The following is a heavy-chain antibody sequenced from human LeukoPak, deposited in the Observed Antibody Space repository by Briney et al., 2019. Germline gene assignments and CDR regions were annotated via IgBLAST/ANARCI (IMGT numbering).Heavy chain of an antibody. CDR1: GFTFTDYY. D-gene: IGHD2-15*01. Sequence: GGSLRLSCAASGFTFTDYYMSWIRQAPGKGLEWVSYISFSGSTIYYADSVKGRFTISRDNSKNTLYLQMNSLRAEDTAIYHCAKFAQRYCSGGSCHPFDYWGQGTLVTVSS. J-gene: IGHJ4*02. CDR3: AKFAQRYCSGGSCHPFDY. CDR2: ISFSGSTI. V-gene: IGHV3-11*01.